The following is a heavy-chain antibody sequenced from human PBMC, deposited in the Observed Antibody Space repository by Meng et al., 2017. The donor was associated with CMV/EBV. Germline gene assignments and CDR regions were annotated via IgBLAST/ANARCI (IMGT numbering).Heavy chain of an antibody. J-gene: IGHJ6*02. V-gene: IGHV5-51*01. D-gene: IGHD1-26*01. CDR2: IYPGDSDT. CDR3: ARHQVVGATDYYYGMDV. CDR1: GYSFTSYW. Sequence: GESLKISCQGSGYSFTSYWIGWVRQMPGKGLEWMGIIYPGDSDTRYSPSFQGQVTISADKSISTAYLQWSSLKASDTAMYYCARHQVVGATDYYYGMDVWGQGTTVTVSS.